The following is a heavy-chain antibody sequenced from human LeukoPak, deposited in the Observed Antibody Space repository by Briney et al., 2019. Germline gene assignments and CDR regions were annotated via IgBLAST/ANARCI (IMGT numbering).Heavy chain of an antibody. V-gene: IGHV4-59*01. J-gene: IGHJ4*02. CDR2: IYYSGST. D-gene: IGHD6-13*01. Sequence: SETLSLTCTVSGGSISSYYWSWIRQPPGKGLEWIGYIYYSGSTNYNPSLKSRVTISVDTSKNQFSLKLSSVTAADTAVYYCARMPSSSSWSHFDYWGQGTLVTVSS. CDR1: GGSISSYY. CDR3: ARMPSSSSWSHFDY.